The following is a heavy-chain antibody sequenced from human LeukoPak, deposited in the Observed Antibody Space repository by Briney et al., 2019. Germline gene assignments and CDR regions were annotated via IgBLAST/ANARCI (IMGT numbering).Heavy chain of an antibody. D-gene: IGHD7-27*01. CDR1: GFTFSSYG. J-gene: IGHJ4*02. V-gene: IGHV3-30*18. CDR2: ISYDGSNK. CDR3: AKDPGDLSNLPSDY. Sequence: GRSLRLSCAASGFTFSSYGMPWVRQAPGKGLEWVAVISYDGSNKYYADSVKGRFTISRDNSKNTLYLQMNSLRAEDTAVYYCAKDPGDLSNLPSDYWGQGTLVTVSS.